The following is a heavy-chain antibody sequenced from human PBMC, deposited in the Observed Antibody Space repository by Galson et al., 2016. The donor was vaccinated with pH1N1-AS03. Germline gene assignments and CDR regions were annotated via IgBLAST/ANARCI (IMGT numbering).Heavy chain of an antibody. CDR3: ARFPDYGDDVGY. CDR2: MYYTGTN. CDR1: GGSIRSSNYY. Sequence: SLTCTASGGSIRSSNYYWGWIRQPPGKGLEWIGSMYYTGTNFYNPSLKSRVTISVDTSKNQFSLKLTSVTAADTAVYYCARFPDYGDDVGYWGQGTLVTVSS. V-gene: IGHV4-39*07. J-gene: IGHJ4*02. D-gene: IGHD4-17*01.